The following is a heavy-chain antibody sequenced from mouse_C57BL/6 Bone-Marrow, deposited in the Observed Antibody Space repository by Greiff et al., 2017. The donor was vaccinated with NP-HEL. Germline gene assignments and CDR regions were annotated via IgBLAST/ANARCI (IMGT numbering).Heavy chain of an antibody. CDR2: IDPNSGGT. D-gene: IGHD3-1*01. CDR1: GYTFTSYW. J-gene: IGHJ2*01. CDR3: ARWAARATYFDY. V-gene: IGHV1-62-3*01. Sequence: QVQLQQPGAELVKPGASVKLSCKASGYTFTSYWMHWVKQRPGRGLEWIGRIDPNSGGTKYNEKFKGKATLTSDTSSSTAYMQLSSLTSEDSAVYFCARWAARATYFDYWGQGTTLTVSS.